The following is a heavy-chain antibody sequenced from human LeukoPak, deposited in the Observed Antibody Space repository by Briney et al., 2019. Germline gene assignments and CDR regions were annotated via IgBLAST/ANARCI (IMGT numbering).Heavy chain of an antibody. CDR3: SHVDTAMVLGY. Sequence: ASAKVSCKASGYTFTSYGISWVRQAPGQGLEWMGWISAYNGNTNYAQKLQGRVTMTTDTSTSTAYMELRSLRSDDTAVYYCSHVDTAMVLGYWGQGTLVTVSS. CDR2: ISAYNGNT. D-gene: IGHD5-18*01. V-gene: IGHV1-18*01. CDR1: GYTFTSYG. J-gene: IGHJ4*02.